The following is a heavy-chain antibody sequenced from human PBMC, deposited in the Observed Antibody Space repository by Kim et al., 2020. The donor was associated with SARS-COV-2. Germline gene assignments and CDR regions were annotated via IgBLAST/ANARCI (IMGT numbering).Heavy chain of an antibody. D-gene: IGHD3-16*01. Sequence: TGYADSVKSRFTISRDNAKNTLYLQMNSLSAEDTAMYYCAKGGLPGALDYWGQGTLVTVSS. V-gene: IGHV3-74*01. CDR3: AKGGLPGALDY. J-gene: IGHJ4*02. CDR2: T.